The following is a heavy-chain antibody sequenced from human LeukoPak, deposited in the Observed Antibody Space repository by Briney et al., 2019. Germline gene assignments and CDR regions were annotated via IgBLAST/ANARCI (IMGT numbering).Heavy chain of an antibody. V-gene: IGHV4-31*03. CDR2: IYDSGST. J-gene: IGHJ4*02. CDR3: ARLHWGSGGSGSFDF. Sequence: PSETLSLTCTVSGGSISSGGHYWSWIRQHPGKGLEWLGYIYDSGSTYYNPSLKSRVTISADTSKNQFSLKLSSVTAADTAVYYCARLHWGSGGSGSFDFWGQGTLVTVSS. D-gene: IGHD7-27*01. CDR1: GGSISSGGHY.